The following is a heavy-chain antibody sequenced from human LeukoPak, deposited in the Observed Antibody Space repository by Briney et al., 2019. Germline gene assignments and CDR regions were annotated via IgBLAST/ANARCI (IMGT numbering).Heavy chain of an antibody. CDR1: GGSISSGDYY. CDR3: ARHRGYCSGSICYSVWFDP. CDR2: IYYSGNI. J-gene: IGHJ5*02. V-gene: IGHV4-39*01. D-gene: IGHD2-15*01. Sequence: SETLSLTCIVSGGSISSGDYYWGWIRQPPGKGLEWIGSIYYSGNIFYNPSLRSRLTISADTSKNQFSLNVISVRAADTAVYYCARHRGYCSGSICYSVWFDPWGQGTMVTVSS.